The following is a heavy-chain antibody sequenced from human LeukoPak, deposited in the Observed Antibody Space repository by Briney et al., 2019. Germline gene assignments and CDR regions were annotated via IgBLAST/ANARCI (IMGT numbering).Heavy chain of an antibody. CDR2: INPSGGST. CDR3: AREAGRNYCGGDCYPDY. CDR1: GYTFPSYY. Sequence: ASVKVSCKASGYTFPSYYMHWVRQAPGQGLEWMGIINPSGGSTSYAQKFQGRVTMTRDTSTSTVYMELSSLRSEDTAVYYCAREAGRNYCGGDCYPDYWGQGTLVTVSS. D-gene: IGHD2-21*02. V-gene: IGHV1-46*01. J-gene: IGHJ4*02.